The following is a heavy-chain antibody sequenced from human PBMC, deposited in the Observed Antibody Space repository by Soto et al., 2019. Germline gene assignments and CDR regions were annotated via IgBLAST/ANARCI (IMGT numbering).Heavy chain of an antibody. CDR3: ARDQNYYDSSSYRGGMDV. V-gene: IGHV1-2*02. CDR1: GYTFTGYY. D-gene: IGHD3-22*01. J-gene: IGHJ6*02. CDR2: INPNSGGT. Sequence: ASVKVSCKASGYTFTGYYIYWVRQAPGQGLEWMGWINPNSGGTNYAQKFQGRVTMARDTSINTAYMELSRLRFDDTAVYYCARDQNYYDSSSYRGGMDVWGQGTTVTVSS.